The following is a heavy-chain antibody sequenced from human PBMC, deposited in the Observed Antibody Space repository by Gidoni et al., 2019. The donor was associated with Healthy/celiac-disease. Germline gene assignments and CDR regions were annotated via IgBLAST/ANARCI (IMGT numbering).Heavy chain of an antibody. CDR2: TYYRSKWYN. CDR1: GDSVPRNSAA. J-gene: IGHJ4*02. D-gene: IGHD6-19*01. V-gene: IGHV6-1*01. CDR3: ARDRGSSGCPFDY. Sequence: QVPLQHSGPVLVKPPQPLSLTCALSGDSVPRNSAAWNWLRQSPSRGLECLGRTYYRSKWYNDYAVSVKSRITINPDTSKNQFSLQLNSVTPEDTAVYYCARDRGSSGCPFDYWGQGTLVTVSS.